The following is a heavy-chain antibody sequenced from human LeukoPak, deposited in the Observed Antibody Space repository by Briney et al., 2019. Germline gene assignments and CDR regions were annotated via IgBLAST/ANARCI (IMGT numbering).Heavy chain of an antibody. CDR2: IIPIFGTA. CDR1: GGTFSSYD. CDR3: ARHGEAVAVTPHFDY. D-gene: IGHD6-19*01. V-gene: IGHV1-69*13. Sequence: SVKVSCKASGGTFSSYDNSWVRQAPGQGLEWMGGIIPIFGTANYAQKFQGRVTITADASTSTAYMELNNLKSEDTAVYYCARHGEAVAVTPHFDYWGQGTLVTVSS. J-gene: IGHJ4*02.